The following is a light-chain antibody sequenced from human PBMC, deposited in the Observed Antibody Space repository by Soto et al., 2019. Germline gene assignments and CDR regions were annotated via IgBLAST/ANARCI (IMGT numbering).Light chain of an antibody. CDR3: QRFGTSPPWT. V-gene: IGKV3-20*01. J-gene: IGKJ1*01. CDR2: GTS. CDR1: QSLSSSY. Sequence: EIVLTQSPGTLSLSPGERATLSCRASQSLSSSYLAWYQQKPGQAPRLIIYGTSIRATGIPDRFSGSGSGTDFTLTITRLEPEDFAVYYCQRFGTSPPWTFGQGTKVEFK.